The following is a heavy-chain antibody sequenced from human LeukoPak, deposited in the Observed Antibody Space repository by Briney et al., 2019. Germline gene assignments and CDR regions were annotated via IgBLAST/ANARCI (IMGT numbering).Heavy chain of an antibody. CDR1: EFTVSRYW. J-gene: IGHJ3*02. Sequence: GGSLRLSCVASEFTVSRYWMNWVRQAPGKGPEWVANINQDGSDRYYADSVKGRFTTSRDNAKSAVYLQMNSLRDGDTAVYYCARGAGWLQLGGIGFDIWGLGTMVIVSS. CDR3: ARGAGWLQLGGIGFDI. V-gene: IGHV3-7*01. D-gene: IGHD5-24*01. CDR2: INQDGSDR.